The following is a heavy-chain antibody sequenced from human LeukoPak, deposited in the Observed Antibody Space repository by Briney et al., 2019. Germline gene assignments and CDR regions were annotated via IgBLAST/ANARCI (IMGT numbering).Heavy chain of an antibody. CDR1: GFSFSTYS. V-gene: IGHV3-48*04. D-gene: IGHD2-15*01. CDR2: FSSSTSTI. J-gene: IGHJ4*02. CDR3: ASRSSVAASGPG. Sequence: GGSLRLSCAASGFSFSTYSMTWVRQAPGKGLEWVSYFSSSTSTIYYADSVKGRFTISRDNAKNSLYLQVNSLRAEDTAVYYCASRSSVAASGPGWGQGTLVTVSS.